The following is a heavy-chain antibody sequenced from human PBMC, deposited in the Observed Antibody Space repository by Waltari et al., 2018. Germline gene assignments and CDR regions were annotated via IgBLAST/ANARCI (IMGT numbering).Heavy chain of an antibody. CDR2: INHSGST. V-gene: IGHV4-34*01. Sequence: QVQLQQWGAGLLKPSETLSLTCAVYGGSFSGYSWSWIRQPPGKGLEWIGEINHSGSTNYNPSLKSRVTISVDTSKNQFSLKLSSVTAADTAVYYCANGGPGAFDIWGQGTMVTVSS. D-gene: IGHD4-17*01. CDR1: GGSFSGYS. J-gene: IGHJ3*02. CDR3: ANGGPGAFDI.